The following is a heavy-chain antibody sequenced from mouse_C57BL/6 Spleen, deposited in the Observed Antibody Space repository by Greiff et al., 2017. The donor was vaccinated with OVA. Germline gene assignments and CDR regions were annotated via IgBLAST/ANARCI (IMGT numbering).Heavy chain of an antibody. V-gene: IGHV1-50*01. CDR3: ARHDYVSMDY. D-gene: IGHD2-4*01. CDR2: IDPSDSYT. CDR1: GYTFTSYW. Sequence: QVQLQQSGAELVKPGASVKLSCKASGYTFTSYWMQWVKQRPGQGLEWIGEIDPSDSYTNYNQKFKGKATLTVDTSSSTAYMQLSSLTSEDSAVYYCARHDYVSMDYWGQGTSVTVSS. J-gene: IGHJ4*01.